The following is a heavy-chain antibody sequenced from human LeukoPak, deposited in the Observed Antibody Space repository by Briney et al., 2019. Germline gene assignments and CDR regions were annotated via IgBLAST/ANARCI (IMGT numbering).Heavy chain of an antibody. Sequence: ASVKVSCKASGYTFTSYGISWVRQAPGQGLEWMGWIVAYNGNTNYAQTFQGRITMTRDTSISTAYMELSRLRSDDTAFYYYARPRRYSYGSDAFDIWGQGTMVTVSS. V-gene: IGHV1-18*01. J-gene: IGHJ3*02. CDR2: IVAYNGNT. D-gene: IGHD5-18*01. CDR3: ARPRRYSYGSDAFDI. CDR1: GYTFTSYG.